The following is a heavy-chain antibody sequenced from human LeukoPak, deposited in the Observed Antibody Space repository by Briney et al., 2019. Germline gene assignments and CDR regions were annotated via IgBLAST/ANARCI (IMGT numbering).Heavy chain of an antibody. J-gene: IGHJ6*02. V-gene: IGHV3-23*01. CDR2: ISGSGGST. CDR1: GFTFSSYA. CDR3: AKDSQLGELSYYYYGMDV. D-gene: IGHD3-10*01. Sequence: GGSLGLSCAASGFTFSSYAMSWVRQAPGKGLEWVSAISGSGGSTYYADSVKGRFTISRDNSKNTLYLQMNSLRAEDTAVYYCAKDSQLGELSYYYYGMDVWGQGTTVTVSS.